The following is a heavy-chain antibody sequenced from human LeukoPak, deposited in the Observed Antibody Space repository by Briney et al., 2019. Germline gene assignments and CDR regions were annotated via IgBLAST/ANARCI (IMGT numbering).Heavy chain of an antibody. CDR3: ARGGSGSGYLYYFDY. D-gene: IGHD3-10*01. Sequence: ASVKVSCKTSANSFSDYSIHWVRQAPGQGLEWMGRITSNSGSTNYAQNFQGRVTMTKDTSISTAYMELSGLTSDDTAVYYCARGGSGSGYLYYFDYWGQGNMVSVSS. V-gene: IGHV1-2*06. J-gene: IGHJ4*02. CDR1: ANSFSDYS. CDR2: ITSNSGST.